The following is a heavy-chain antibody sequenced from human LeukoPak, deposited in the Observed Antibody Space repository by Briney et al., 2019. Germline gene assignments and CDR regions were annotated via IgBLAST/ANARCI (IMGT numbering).Heavy chain of an antibody. CDR3: ARDHPYGSGSYYNEKGPQYGMDV. D-gene: IGHD3-10*01. J-gene: IGHJ6*02. Sequence: GGSLRLSCAASGFTFSSYAMHWVRQAPGKGLERVAVISYDGSNKYYADSVKGRFTISRDNSKNTLYLQMNSLRAEDTAVCYCARDHPYGSGSYYNEKGPQYGMDVWGQGTTVTVSS. CDR1: GFTFSSYA. V-gene: IGHV3-30*04. CDR2: ISYDGSNK.